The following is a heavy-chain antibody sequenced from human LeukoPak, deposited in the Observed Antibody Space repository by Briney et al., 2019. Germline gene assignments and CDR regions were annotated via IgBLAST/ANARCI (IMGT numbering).Heavy chain of an antibody. Sequence: PGGSLRLSCAASGFSFSSYEMNWVRQAPGKGLEWVSYISSSGSTIYYADSVKGRFTISRDNSKNTLYLQMNSLRAEDTAVYYWAKVRWGHRELLLALDYWGQGTLVTVSS. J-gene: IGHJ4*02. CDR3: AKVRWGHRELLLALDY. D-gene: IGHD1-26*01. CDR1: GFSFSSYE. CDR2: ISSSGSTI. V-gene: IGHV3-48*03.